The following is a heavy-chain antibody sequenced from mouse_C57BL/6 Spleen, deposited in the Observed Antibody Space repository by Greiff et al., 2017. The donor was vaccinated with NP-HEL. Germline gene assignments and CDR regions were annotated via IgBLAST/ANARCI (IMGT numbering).Heavy chain of an antibody. V-gene: IGHV3-6*01. J-gene: IGHJ1*03. CDR1: GYSITSGYY. D-gene: IGHD2-10*01. Sequence: EVKLEESGPGLVKPSQSLSLTCSVTGYSITSGYYWNWIRQFPGNKLEWMGYISYDGSNNYNPSLQNRIPITRDTSKNQFFLKLNSVTTEDTATYYCEREGLSYYGKGGYFDVWGTGTTVTVSS. CDR2: ISYDGSN. CDR3: EREGLSYYGKGGYFDV.